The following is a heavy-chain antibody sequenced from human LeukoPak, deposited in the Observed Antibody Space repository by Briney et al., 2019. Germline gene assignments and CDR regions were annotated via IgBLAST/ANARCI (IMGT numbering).Heavy chain of an antibody. CDR1: GITFSSYS. CDR2: ISSASSTM. Sequence: PGGALRLSCAASGITFSSYSMNWVRQAPGKGLEWVSYISSASSTMYYADSVRGRFTISRDNAKNSLYLQMNSPRAEDTAVYYRASGVWGSSSRYFDHWGQGNLVTVSS. V-gene: IGHV3-48*01. CDR3: ASGVWGSSSRYFDH. D-gene: IGHD6-6*01. J-gene: IGHJ4*02.